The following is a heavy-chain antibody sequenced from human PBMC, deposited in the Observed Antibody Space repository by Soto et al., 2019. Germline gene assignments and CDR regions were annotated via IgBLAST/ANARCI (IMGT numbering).Heavy chain of an antibody. CDR1: GFTFSSYA. CDR3: AKEYCSGGSCYRRHFDY. J-gene: IGHJ4*02. Sequence: EVQLLESGGGLVQPGGSLRLSCAASGFTFSSYAMSWVRQAPGKGLEWVSAISGSGGSTYYADSVKGRFTIPRDNSKNTLYLQMNSLRAEDTAVYYCAKEYCSGGSCYRRHFDYWGQGTLVTVSS. CDR2: ISGSGGST. D-gene: IGHD2-15*01. V-gene: IGHV3-23*01.